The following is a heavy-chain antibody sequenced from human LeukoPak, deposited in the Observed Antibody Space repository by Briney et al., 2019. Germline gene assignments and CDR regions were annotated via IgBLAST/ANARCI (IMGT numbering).Heavy chain of an antibody. Sequence: SETLSLTCAVSGYSISSGYYWGWIRQPPGKGLEWTGSIYHSGSAYYNPSLKSRVTISVDTSKNQFSLKLSSVTAADTAVYYCARFGWDGDYGRRYYYYMDVWGKGTTVTVSS. D-gene: IGHD4-17*01. CDR1: GYSISSGYY. CDR3: ARFGWDGDYGRRYYYYMDV. CDR2: IYHSGSA. J-gene: IGHJ6*03. V-gene: IGHV4-38-2*01.